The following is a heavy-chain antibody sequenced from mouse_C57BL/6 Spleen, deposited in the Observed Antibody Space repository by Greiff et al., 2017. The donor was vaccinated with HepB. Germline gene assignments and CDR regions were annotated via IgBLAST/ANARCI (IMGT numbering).Heavy chain of an antibody. J-gene: IGHJ4*01. V-gene: IGHV1-80*01. CDR1: GYAFSSYW. CDR3: ARREIYYDYDGYAMDY. CDR2: IYPGDGDT. Sequence: QVQLQQSGAELVKPGASVKISCKASGYAFSSYWMNWVKQRPGKGLEWIGQIYPGDGDTNYNGKFKGKATLTADKSSSTAYMQLSSLTSEDSAVYFCARREIYYDYDGYAMDYWGQGTSVTVSS. D-gene: IGHD2-4*01.